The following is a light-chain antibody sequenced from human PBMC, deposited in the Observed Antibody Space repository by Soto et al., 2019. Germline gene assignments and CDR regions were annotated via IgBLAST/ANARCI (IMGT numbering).Light chain of an antibody. Sequence: EIVFTQFPGTLSLSPGERATLSCRASQSVSSSSLAWYQQKVGRAPRVLIYGASSRATGIPDRFSGSGSGTDFTLTITRLEPEDFAVYYCQQYGSSPRTFGQGTRLEIK. J-gene: IGKJ5*01. CDR1: QSVSSSS. CDR2: GAS. CDR3: QQYGSSPRT. V-gene: IGKV3-20*01.